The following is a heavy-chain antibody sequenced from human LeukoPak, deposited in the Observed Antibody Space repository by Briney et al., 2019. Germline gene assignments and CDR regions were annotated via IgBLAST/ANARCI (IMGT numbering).Heavy chain of an antibody. V-gene: IGHV1-69*13. D-gene: IGHD3-22*01. Sequence: SVKVSCKASGGTFSSYAISWVRQAPGQGLEWMGGIIPIFGTANYAQKFQGRVTITADESTSTAYMELSSLRSEDTAVYYCARVRSAYYDSSGRMGYFDYWGQGTLVTVSS. CDR1: GGTFSSYA. CDR2: IIPIFGTA. CDR3: ARVRSAYYDSSGRMGYFDY. J-gene: IGHJ4*02.